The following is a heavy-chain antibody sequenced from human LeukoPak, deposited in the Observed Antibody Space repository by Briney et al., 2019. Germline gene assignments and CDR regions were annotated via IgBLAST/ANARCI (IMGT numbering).Heavy chain of an antibody. CDR2: ISAYNGNT. CDR3: ARDDPANYYGSGSYYNPPADSWFDP. V-gene: IGHV1-18*01. CDR1: GYTFTSYG. J-gene: IGHJ5*02. Sequence: ASVKVSCKASGYTFTSYGISWVRPAPGQGLEWMGWISAYNGNTNYAQKLQGRVTMTTDTSTSTAYMELRSLRSDDTAVYYCARDDPANYYGSGSYYNPPADSWFDPWGQGTLVTVSS. D-gene: IGHD3-10*01.